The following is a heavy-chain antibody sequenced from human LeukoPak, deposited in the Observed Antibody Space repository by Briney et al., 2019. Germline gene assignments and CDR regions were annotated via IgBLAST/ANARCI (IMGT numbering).Heavy chain of an antibody. CDR2: INHSGST. CDR3: ARGREDYYDSSGYYDGYY. D-gene: IGHD3-22*01. CDR1: GGSFSGYY. J-gene: IGHJ4*02. V-gene: IGHV4-34*01. Sequence: SETLSLTCAVYGGSFSGYYWSWIRQPPGKGLEWIGEINHSGSTNYNPSLKSRVTISEDTSKNQFSLKLSSVTAADTAVYYCARGREDYYDSSGYYDGYYWGQGTLVTVSS.